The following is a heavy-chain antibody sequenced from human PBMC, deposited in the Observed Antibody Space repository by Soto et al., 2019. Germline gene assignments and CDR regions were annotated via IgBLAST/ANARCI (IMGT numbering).Heavy chain of an antibody. CDR3: AKVLPGIAAANDAFDI. J-gene: IGHJ3*02. V-gene: IGHV3-30*18. CDR2: ISYDGSNK. Sequence: QVQLVESGGGVVQPGRSLRLSCAASGFTFSSYGMHWVRQAPGKGLEWVAVISYDGSNKYYADSVKGRFTISRDNSKNTLDLQMNSLRAEDTAVYYCAKVLPGIAAANDAFDIWGQGTMVTVSS. CDR1: GFTFSSYG. D-gene: IGHD6-13*01.